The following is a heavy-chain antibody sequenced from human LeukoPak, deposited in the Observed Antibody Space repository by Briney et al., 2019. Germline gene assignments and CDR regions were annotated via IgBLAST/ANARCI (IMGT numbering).Heavy chain of an antibody. CDR1: GFTSRFLG. J-gene: IGHJ4*02. CDR3: AKSIAVVPTANDLYYNWDDF. Sequence: GGSLRLSCTYSGFTSRFLGMSWIRQAPGKGLEWVSGTSGGGGSEYYADSVRGRFTISRDTSKNVLFLQMNSLRVEDTALYYCAKSIAVVPTANDLYYNWDDFWGQGTLVTVSS. V-gene: IGHV3-23*01. CDR2: TSGGGGSE. D-gene: IGHD2-2*01.